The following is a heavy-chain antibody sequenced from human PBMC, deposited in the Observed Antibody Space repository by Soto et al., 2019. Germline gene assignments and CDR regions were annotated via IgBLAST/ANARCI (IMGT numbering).Heavy chain of an antibody. Sequence: QLLESGGGLVQPGGSLRLSCTASGFTFSSYGMSWVRQAPGKGLKWLSAISGSGYNTYYADSVKGRFTISRDNSQNTVNLQMNSLRAEDSAVYYCAKGSGSGPGYYLDVWAKGTTVTVSS. D-gene: IGHD3-10*01. CDR1: GFTFSSYG. J-gene: IGHJ6*03. CDR2: ISGSGYNT. V-gene: IGHV3-23*01. CDR3: AKGSGSGPGYYLDV.